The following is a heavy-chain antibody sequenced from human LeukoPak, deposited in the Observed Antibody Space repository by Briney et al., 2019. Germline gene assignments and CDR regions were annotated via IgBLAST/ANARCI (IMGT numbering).Heavy chain of an antibody. D-gene: IGHD6-13*01. V-gene: IGHV3-48*01. CDR2: ISSRSSTI. J-gene: IGHJ4*02. CDR3: ARDGPSSSSYY. Sequence: GGSLRLSCAASGFTFSSYSMNWVRQAPGKGLEWVSYISSRSSTIYYADSVKGRFTISRDNAKNSLYLQMNSLRAEDTAVYYCARDGPSSSSYYWGQGTLVTVSS. CDR1: GFTFSSYS.